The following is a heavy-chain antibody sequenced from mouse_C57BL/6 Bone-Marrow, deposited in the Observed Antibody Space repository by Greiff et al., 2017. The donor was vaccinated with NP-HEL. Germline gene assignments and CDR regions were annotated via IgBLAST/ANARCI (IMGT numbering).Heavy chain of an antibody. J-gene: IGHJ4*01. CDR3: ARLLWLRRVYYYAMDY. V-gene: IGHV1-55*01. CDR2: IYPGSGST. Sequence: QVQLQQSGAELVKPGASVKMSCKASGYTFTSYWITWVKQRPGQGLEWIGDIYPGSGSTNYNEKFKSKATLTVDTSSSTAYMQLSSLTSEDSAVYYCARLLWLRRVYYYAMDYWGQGTSVTVSS. CDR1: GYTFTSYW. D-gene: IGHD2-2*01.